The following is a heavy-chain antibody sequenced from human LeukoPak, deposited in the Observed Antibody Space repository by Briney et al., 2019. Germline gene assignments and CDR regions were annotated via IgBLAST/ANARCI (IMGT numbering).Heavy chain of an antibody. V-gene: IGHV3-66*01. Sequence: PGGSLRLSCAASGFTFRPYWMAWVRQAPGKGLEWLSIIYTGGNTVSAESVKGRFSISRDDSRNTVHLQMNNLRDDDTAVYYCARGQIDLLRNYFDSWGPGTLVAVSS. CDR1: GFTFRPYW. D-gene: IGHD3-22*01. CDR2: IYTGGNT. J-gene: IGHJ4*02. CDR3: ARGQIDLLRNYFDS.